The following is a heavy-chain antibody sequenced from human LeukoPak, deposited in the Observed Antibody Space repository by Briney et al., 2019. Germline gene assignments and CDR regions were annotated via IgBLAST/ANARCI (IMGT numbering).Heavy chain of an antibody. CDR3: VRGFRGGPFDY. CDR2: INRNGGST. D-gene: IGHD3-10*01. CDR1: GFTFDDYV. Sequence: GGSLRLSCAASGFTFDDYVMSWVRHAPGKGLEWVSGINRNGGSTGYADSVKGRFTISRDNAKNSLYLQMNSLRAEDTALYYCVRGFRGGPFDYWGQGTLVTVSS. J-gene: IGHJ4*02. V-gene: IGHV3-20*04.